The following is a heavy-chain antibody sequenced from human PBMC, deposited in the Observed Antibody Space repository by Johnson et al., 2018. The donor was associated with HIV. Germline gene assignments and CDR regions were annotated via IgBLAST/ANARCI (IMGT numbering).Heavy chain of an antibody. CDR2: ISYDGSNK. V-gene: IGHV3-30*04. J-gene: IGHJ3*02. D-gene: IGHD3-16*01. CDR3: ARDGGRGDFDI. Sequence: HVQLVESGGGVVQPGRSLRLSCAASGFTFSSYAMHWVRQAPGKGLEWVAVISYDGSNKYYADSVKGRFTISRDNSKNTLYLQMDSLRGEDTAVYYCARDGGRGDFDIWGQGTRVSVSS. CDR1: GFTFSSYA.